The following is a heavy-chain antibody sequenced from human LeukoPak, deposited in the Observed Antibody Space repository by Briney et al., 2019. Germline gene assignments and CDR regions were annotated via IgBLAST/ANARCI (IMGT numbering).Heavy chain of an antibody. CDR1: GGSISSGDYY. V-gene: IGHV4-30-4*08. CDR3: ARGNWGPYYFDY. D-gene: IGHD7-27*01. CDR2: IYYSGST. Sequence: PSETLSLTCTVSGGSISSGDYYWSWIRQPPGKGLEWIGYIYYSGSTYYNPSLKSRVTMSVDTSKNQFSLKLSSVTAADTAVYYCARGNWGPYYFDYWGQGTLVTVSS. J-gene: IGHJ4*02.